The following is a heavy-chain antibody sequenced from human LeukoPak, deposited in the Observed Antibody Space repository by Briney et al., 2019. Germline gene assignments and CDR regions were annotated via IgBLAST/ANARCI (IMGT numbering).Heavy chain of an antibody. CDR3: ARWLQVDGMDV. Sequence: SGGSLRLSCAASGFTFSNYAMSWVRQAPGKGLEWVANIKQDGSEKYYVDSVKGRFTISRDNAKNSLYLQMNSLRAEDTAVYYCARWLQVDGMDVWGQGTTVTVSS. J-gene: IGHJ6*02. CDR1: GFTFSNYA. D-gene: IGHD5-24*01. CDR2: IKQDGSEK. V-gene: IGHV3-7*01.